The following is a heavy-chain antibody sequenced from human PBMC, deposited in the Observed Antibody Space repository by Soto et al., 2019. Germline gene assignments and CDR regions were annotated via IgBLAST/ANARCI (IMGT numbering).Heavy chain of an antibody. D-gene: IGHD6-13*01. J-gene: IGHJ4*02. CDR2: IYSGGST. CDR1: GFTVSSNY. V-gene: IGHV3-53*01. Sequence: EVQLVESGGGLIQPGGSLRLSCAASGFTVSSNYMSWVRQAPGKGLEWVSVIYSGGSTYYADSVKGRFTISRDNSKNTLYLQMNSLRAEDTAVYYCARDQAGYSSSWYSDYWGQGTLVTVSS. CDR3: ARDQAGYSSSWYSDY.